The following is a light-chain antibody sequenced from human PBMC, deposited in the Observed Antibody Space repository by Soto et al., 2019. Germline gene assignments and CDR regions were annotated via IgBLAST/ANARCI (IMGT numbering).Light chain of an antibody. CDR1: QTVTSNY. V-gene: IGKV3-20*01. J-gene: IGKJ1*01. CDR2: GAS. Sequence: EMVSTRCPYTLPLYPGERATASCGASQTVTSNYLAWYQQKPGQAPRLLIFGASIRFTGIPDRFIGSGSGTDFTLPFSKLGPEDFAVYYCQHYVTSLTAFGQGTKVDIK. CDR3: QHYVTSLTA.